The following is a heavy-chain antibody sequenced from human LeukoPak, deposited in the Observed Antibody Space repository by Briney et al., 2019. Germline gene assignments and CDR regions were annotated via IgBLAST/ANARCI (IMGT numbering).Heavy chain of an antibody. CDR3: ARVSSRRLPPTYSYDRRNYFDY. V-gene: IGHV4-34*01. Sequence: SETPSLTCAVYGGSFSGYYWSWIRQPPGKGLEWIGEINHSGSTNYSPSLKSRVTISVDTSKNQFSLRLSSVTAADTAVYYCARVSSRRLPPTYSYDRRNYFDYWGQGTLVTVSS. CDR2: INHSGST. CDR1: GGSFSGYY. J-gene: IGHJ4*02. D-gene: IGHD3-22*01.